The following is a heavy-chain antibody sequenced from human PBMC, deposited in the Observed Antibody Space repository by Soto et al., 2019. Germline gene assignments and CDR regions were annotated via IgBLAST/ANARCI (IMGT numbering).Heavy chain of an antibody. J-gene: IGHJ6*02. CDR2: ISYDGTNK. CDR1: GFTFSSYG. CDR3: AKAHCRSTSCYHLYYHYYGMDV. Sequence: QVQLVESGGGVVQPGRSLRLSCAASGFTFSSYGMHWVRQAPGKGLEWVADISYDGTNKYYAESVKGRFTISRDNSKHTLYLPMNSLRAEDTAVYYCAKAHCRSTSCYHLYYHYYGMDVWGQGTTVTVS. D-gene: IGHD2-2*01. V-gene: IGHV3-30*18.